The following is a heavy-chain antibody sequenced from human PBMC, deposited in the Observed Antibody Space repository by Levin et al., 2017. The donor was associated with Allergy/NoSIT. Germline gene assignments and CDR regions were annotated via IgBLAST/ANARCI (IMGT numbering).Heavy chain of an antibody. CDR1: GGSINTENYY. CDR2: IYTRGST. Sequence: ASETLSLTCTVSGGSINTENYYWSWIRQPAGKGLEWIGRIYTRGSTNSNPFLKSRVTISVDTSKNQLSLKLSSVTAADTAVYYCAREGRPREATNSRAVTSRSFDIWGQGTMVTVSS. V-gene: IGHV4-61*02. CDR3: AREGRPREATNSRAVTSRSFDI. D-gene: IGHD1-26*01. J-gene: IGHJ3*02.